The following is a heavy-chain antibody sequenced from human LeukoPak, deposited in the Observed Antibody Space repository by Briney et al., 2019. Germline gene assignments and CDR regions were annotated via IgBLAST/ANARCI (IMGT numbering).Heavy chain of an antibody. V-gene: IGHV5-51*01. Sequence: GESLKISCKGSGYSFTSYWIGWVRQMPGKGLEWMGIIYPGDSDTRYSPSFQGQVTISADKSIGTAYLQWSSLKASDTAMYYCAWTSPRYGDYVSYFDYWGQGTLVTVSS. J-gene: IGHJ4*02. CDR1: GYSFTSYW. D-gene: IGHD4-17*01. CDR2: IYPGDSDT. CDR3: AWTSPRYGDYVSYFDY.